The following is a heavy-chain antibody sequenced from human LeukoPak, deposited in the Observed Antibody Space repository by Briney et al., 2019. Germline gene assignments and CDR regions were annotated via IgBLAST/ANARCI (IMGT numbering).Heavy chain of an antibody. D-gene: IGHD3-3*01. CDR2: IYHSGST. J-gene: IGHJ4*02. CDR1: GYSISSGYY. Sequence: SETLSLTCAVSGYSISSGYYWGWIRQPPGKGLEWIGSIYHSGSTYYNPSLKSRVTISVDTSKNQFSLKLSSVPAADTAVYYCARHIRFLEWLLSEQFDYWGQGTLVTVSS. V-gene: IGHV4-38-2*01. CDR3: ARHIRFLEWLLSEQFDY.